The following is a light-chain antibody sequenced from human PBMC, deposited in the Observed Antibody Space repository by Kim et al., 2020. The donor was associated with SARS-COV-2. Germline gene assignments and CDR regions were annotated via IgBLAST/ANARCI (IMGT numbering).Light chain of an antibody. CDR1: QSVLYSSNNNNY. CDR2: WAS. J-gene: IGKJ2*01. V-gene: IGKV4-1*01. CDR3: QQYYSVPYT. Sequence: DIVMTQSPDSLAVALGERATINCKSTQSVLYSSNNNNYLTWYQQKPGQPPKLLIYWASTRDSGVPDRFNGSGSGTDFTLTISRLQAEDVAIYYCQQYYSVPYTFGQGTKLEI.